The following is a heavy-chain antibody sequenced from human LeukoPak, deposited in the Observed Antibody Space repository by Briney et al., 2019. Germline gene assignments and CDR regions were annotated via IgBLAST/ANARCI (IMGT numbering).Heavy chain of an antibody. Sequence: GRSLRLSCAASGFTFDDYAMHWVRQAPGKGLEWVSGISWNSGSIGYADSVKGRFTISRDNAKNSLYLLMNSLRAEDTALYYCAKDIKPAAGTGAFDIWGQGTMVTVSS. CDR3: AKDIKPAAGTGAFDI. V-gene: IGHV3-9*01. J-gene: IGHJ3*02. CDR1: GFTFDDYA. D-gene: IGHD6-13*01. CDR2: ISWNSGSI.